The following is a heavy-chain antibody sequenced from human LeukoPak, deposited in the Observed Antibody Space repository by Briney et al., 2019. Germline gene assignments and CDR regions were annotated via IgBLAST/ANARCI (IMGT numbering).Heavy chain of an antibody. Sequence: SVKVSCKASGYTFTGYYMHWVRQAPGQGLEWMGRIIPILGIANYAQKFQGRVTITADKSTSTAYMELSSLRSEDTAVYYCARVWTYYYGMDVWGQGTTVTVSS. CDR2: IIPILGIA. J-gene: IGHJ6*02. D-gene: IGHD3-10*01. V-gene: IGHV1-69*04. CDR3: ARVWTYYYGMDV. CDR1: GYTFTGYY.